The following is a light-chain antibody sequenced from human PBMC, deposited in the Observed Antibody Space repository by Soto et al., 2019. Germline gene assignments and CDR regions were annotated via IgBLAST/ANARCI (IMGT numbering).Light chain of an antibody. V-gene: IGLV2-11*01. CDR1: SSDVGGYNY. J-gene: IGLJ2*01. CDR3: CSYAGIPVV. CDR2: DVS. Sequence: QSALTQPRSVSGSPGQSVTMSCTGTSSDVGGYNYVSWYQQHPGKAPKLMIYDVSKRPSGVPDRFSGSKPGNTASLTISGLQAEDEADYYCCSYAGIPVVFGGGTKLTVL.